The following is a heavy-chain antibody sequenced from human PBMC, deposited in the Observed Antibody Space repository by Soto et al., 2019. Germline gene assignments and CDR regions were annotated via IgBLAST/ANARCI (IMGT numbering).Heavy chain of an antibody. V-gene: IGHV6-1*01. Sequence: PLQSPSLTCAISGDTVSVNIAICDCSRQSPSRGLEWLGRTYYSAKWYNDYAVSVKSRITVTPDTSKNQFSLHLNSVAPEDTAFYYCAGEFPYYGSSDNYFDYWGQGTTVTVSS. CDR2: TYYSAKWYN. CDR1: GDTVSVNIAI. D-gene: IGHD3-16*01. CDR3: AGEFPYYGSSDNYFDY. J-gene: IGHJ4*01.